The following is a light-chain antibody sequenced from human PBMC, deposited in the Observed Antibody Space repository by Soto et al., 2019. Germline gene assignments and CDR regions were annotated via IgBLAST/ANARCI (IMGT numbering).Light chain of an antibody. CDR1: SSDVGGYNY. J-gene: IGLJ2*01. CDR3: SSYTSSSTPHVV. V-gene: IGLV2-14*03. Sequence: SALTQPASVSGSPGQSITISCTGTSSDVGGYNYVSWYQHHPGKAPKLTIYDVNNRPSGVSNRFSGSKSGNTASLTISGLQAEDEADYYCSSYTSSSTPHVVFGGGTKLTVL. CDR2: DVN.